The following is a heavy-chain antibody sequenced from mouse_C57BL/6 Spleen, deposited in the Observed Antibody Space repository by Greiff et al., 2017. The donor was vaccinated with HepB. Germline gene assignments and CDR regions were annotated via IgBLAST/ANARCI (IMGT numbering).Heavy chain of an antibody. CDR2: IDPNSGGT. J-gene: IGHJ4*01. Sequence: QVQLQQPGAELVKPGASVKLSCKASGYTFTSYWMHWVKQRPGRGLEWIGRIDPNSGGTKYNEKFKSKATLTVDKPSSTAYMQLSSLTSEDSAVYYWATYGSSYERYYAMDYWGQGTSVTVSS. V-gene: IGHV1-72*01. D-gene: IGHD1-1*01. CDR1: GYTFTSYW. CDR3: ATYGSSYERYYAMDY.